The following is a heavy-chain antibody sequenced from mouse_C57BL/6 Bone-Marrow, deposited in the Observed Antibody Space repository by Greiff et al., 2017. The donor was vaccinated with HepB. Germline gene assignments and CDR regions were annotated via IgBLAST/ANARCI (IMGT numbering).Heavy chain of an antibody. CDR1: GYTFNSYT. CDR2: INPSSGYT. J-gene: IGHJ3*01. Sequence: QVQLQQSGAELARPGASVKMSCKASGYTFNSYTMHWVKQRPGQGLEWIGYINPSSGYTKYNQKFKDKATLTADKSSSTAYMELRSLTSEDSAVYFCARPLAYWGQGTLVTVSA. V-gene: IGHV1-4*01. CDR3: ARPLAY.